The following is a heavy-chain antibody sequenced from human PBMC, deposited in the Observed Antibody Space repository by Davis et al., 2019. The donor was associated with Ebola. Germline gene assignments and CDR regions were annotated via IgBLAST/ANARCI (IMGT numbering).Heavy chain of an antibody. CDR1: GFTFSSYS. CDR3: ARAPVIVLMVYASYFDY. Sequence: PGGSLRLSCAAPGFTFSSYSMNWVRQAPGKGLEWVSYISSSSSTIYYADSVKGRFTISRDNAKNSLYLQMNSLRDEDTAVYYCARAPVIVLMVYASYFDYWGQGTLVTVSS. V-gene: IGHV3-48*02. D-gene: IGHD2-8*01. J-gene: IGHJ4*02. CDR2: ISSSSSTI.